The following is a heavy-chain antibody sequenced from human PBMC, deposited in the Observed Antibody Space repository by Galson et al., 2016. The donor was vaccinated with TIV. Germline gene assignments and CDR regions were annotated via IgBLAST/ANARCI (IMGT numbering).Heavy chain of an antibody. V-gene: IGHV3-66*02. Sequence: SLRLSCAASTFNIKVNYMTWVRQAPGKGLEWVSIISSGGTTSYADSAKGRFTIGRDESKNTLYLEMNNLRLEDTAVYFCARDRRHCGNECFLYYYYGMDVWGRGTTVTVPS. J-gene: IGHJ6*02. CDR1: TFNIKVNY. D-gene: IGHD2-21*01. CDR3: ARDRRHCGNECFLYYYYGMDV. CDR2: ISSGGTT.